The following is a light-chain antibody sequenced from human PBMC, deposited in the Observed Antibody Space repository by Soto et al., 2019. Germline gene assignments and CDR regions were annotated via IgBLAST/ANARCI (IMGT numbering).Light chain of an antibody. Sequence: DMVMTQSPLSLPVTPGEPASISCRSSQSLLHSNGYNYLDWYLQKPGQSTQLLIYLGSNRASGVPDRFSGSGSGTDFTLKIIRVEDEDVGVYYCMQALQTPRYTFCQGTKLEIK. CDR3: MQALQTPRYT. J-gene: IGKJ2*01. V-gene: IGKV2-28*01. CDR2: LGS. CDR1: QSLLHSNGYNY.